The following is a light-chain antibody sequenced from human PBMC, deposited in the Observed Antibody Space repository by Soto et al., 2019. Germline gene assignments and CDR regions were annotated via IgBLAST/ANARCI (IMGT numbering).Light chain of an antibody. CDR3: CSYAGDRIFV. V-gene: IGLV2-23*02. Sequence: LTQPASVAGSPGQSITIFCSGTTRDIGRYNLVSWYQHHPDIAPKIMIYEVNKRPSGVSNRISASKSGNTASLTISGLQAEDEGDYYCCSYAGDRIFVFGTGTKVTVL. CDR2: EVN. CDR1: TRDIGRYNL. J-gene: IGLJ1*01.